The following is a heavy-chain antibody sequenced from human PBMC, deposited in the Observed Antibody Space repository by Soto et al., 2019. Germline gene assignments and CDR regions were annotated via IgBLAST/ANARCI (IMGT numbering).Heavy chain of an antibody. J-gene: IGHJ6*02. D-gene: IGHD5-18*01. CDR1: GGTFSSYA. CDR3: ASSAMDHYYYGMDV. Sequence: QVQLVQSGAEVKKPGSSVKVSCKSSGGTFSSYAISWVRQAPGQGLGWMGGIIPIFGTADYAQKFQGRVTITADESTSTAYMELSSLRSEDTAVYYCASSAMDHYYYGMDVWGQGTTVTVSS. CDR2: IIPIFGTA. V-gene: IGHV1-69*12.